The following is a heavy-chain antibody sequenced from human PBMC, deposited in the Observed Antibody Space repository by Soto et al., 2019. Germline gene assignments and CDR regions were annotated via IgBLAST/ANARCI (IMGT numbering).Heavy chain of an antibody. V-gene: IGHV1-2*04. D-gene: IGHD3-22*01. CDR3: ARGAVVSSGYYPNDY. CDR1: GYTFTTYY. Sequence: ASVKVSCKASGYTFTTYYMHWVRQAPGQGLEWMGWINPSTGGTAYAQKFQGWVTMTRDTSISTAYMELSRLGSDDTAVYFCARGAVVSSGYYPNDYWGQGTLVTVSS. CDR2: INPSTGGT. J-gene: IGHJ4*02.